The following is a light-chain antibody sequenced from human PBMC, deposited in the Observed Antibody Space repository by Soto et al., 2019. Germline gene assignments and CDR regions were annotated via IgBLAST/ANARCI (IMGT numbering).Light chain of an antibody. J-gene: IGLJ1*01. CDR1: SSDVGGYKY. CDR3: SSYGGSNNYV. Sequence: QSALTQPPSASGSPGQSVTISCTGTSSDVGGYKYVSWYQQYPGEAPKLILYEVFKRPLGVPNRFSGSKSGNTASLTVSGLQAEDEADYYCSSYGGSNNYVFGTGTKLTVL. CDR2: EVF. V-gene: IGLV2-8*01.